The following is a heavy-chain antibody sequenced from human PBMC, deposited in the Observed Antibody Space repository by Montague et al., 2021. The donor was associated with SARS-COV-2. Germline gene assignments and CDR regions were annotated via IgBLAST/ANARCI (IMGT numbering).Heavy chain of an antibody. J-gene: IGHJ4*02. CDR2: VHYTGST. V-gene: IGHV4-59*12. CDR3: ARAHNTSGMGNCVHDFDV. D-gene: IGHD2-15*01. CDR1: GDSISSYY. Sequence: SETLSLTCEVSGDSISSYYWSWIRQPPGKGLEWIGHVHYTGSTNHNPSLKTRVTMSVDTPRNHLSLKLTSVTAADTAVYYCARAHNTSGMGNCVHDFDVWGQGTLVTVSS.